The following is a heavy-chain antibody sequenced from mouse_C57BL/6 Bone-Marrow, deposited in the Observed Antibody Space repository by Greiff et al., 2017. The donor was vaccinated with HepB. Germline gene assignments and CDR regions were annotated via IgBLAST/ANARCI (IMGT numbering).Heavy chain of an antibody. CDR3: ARNGYYGSSSFAY. CDR2: IYPRSGNT. D-gene: IGHD1-1*01. V-gene: IGHV1-81*01. CDR1: GYTFTSYG. Sequence: VQLQQSGAELARPGASVKLSCKASGYTFTSYGISWVKQRTGQGLEWIGEIYPRSGNTYYNEKFKGKATLTADKSSSTAYMELRSLTSEDSAVYFCARNGYYGSSSFAYWGQGTLVTVSA. J-gene: IGHJ3*01.